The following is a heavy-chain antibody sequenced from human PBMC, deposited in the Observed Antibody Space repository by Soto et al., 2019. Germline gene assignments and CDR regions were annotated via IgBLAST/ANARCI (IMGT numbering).Heavy chain of an antibody. CDR1: GFTFNMYA. D-gene: IGHD6-19*01. CDR2: IRDGGGRT. CDR3: AKGLAVTHPASDY. J-gene: IGHJ4*02. Sequence: EVQLLESGGDLVQPGGSLRLSCAASGFTFNMYAMSWVRQAPGKGLEWVSAIRDGGGRTYYTDSVKGRFSISRDISKDTRYLQMNPLRAEDTAVYYCAKGLAVTHPASDYWGQGTLVTVSS. V-gene: IGHV3-23*01.